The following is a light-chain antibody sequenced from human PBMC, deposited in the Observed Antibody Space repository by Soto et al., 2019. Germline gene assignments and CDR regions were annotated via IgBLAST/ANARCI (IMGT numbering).Light chain of an antibody. Sequence: DIQMTQSPSTLSASVGDRVTITCRASQSISSWLAWYQQKPGKAPKLLIYKASSLESGVPSRFSGSGSGTEFTLTISSLKHDDFATYYCQQYNSDPWKFGPGTKVEIK. J-gene: IGKJ1*01. V-gene: IGKV1-5*03. CDR2: KAS. CDR3: QQYNSDPWK. CDR1: QSISSW.